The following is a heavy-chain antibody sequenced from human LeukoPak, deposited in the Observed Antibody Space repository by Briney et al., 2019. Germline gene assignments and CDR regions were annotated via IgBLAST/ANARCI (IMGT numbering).Heavy chain of an antibody. V-gene: IGHV4-61*02. CDR3: ARDKGGFLYFGEYDP. CDR2: IYTSGST. D-gene: IGHD3-10*01. J-gene: IGHJ5*02. CDR1: GASISSGSHH. Sequence: SQTLSLTCTVSGASISSGSHHWSWIRQPAGKGLEWVGRIYTSGSTNYNPSLKSRVSISVDMSKNQFSLKLSSVTAADTAVYYCARDKGGFLYFGEYDPWGQGTLVTVSS.